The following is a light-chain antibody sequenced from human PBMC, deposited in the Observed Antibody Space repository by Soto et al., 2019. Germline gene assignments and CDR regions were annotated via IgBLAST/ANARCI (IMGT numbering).Light chain of an antibody. CDR1: QTISGT. J-gene: IGKJ1*01. CDR2: GAA. V-gene: IGKV3-15*01. CDR3: QQYDNWPWT. Sequence: DIVMTQSPATMSVSPGGRATLACRASQTISGTLACYQQKPGQAPRLLIHGAAPRAPGLPARFSGSGSGTDFPLTIISLQSEDFAVYYCQQYDNWPWTFGQGTKVEIK.